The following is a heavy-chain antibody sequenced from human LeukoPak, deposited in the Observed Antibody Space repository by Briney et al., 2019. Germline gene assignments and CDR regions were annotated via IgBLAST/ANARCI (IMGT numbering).Heavy chain of an antibody. D-gene: IGHD4-17*01. CDR2: IGDRGART. CDR1: GVTFSSYA. Sequence: PGGSLRLSCAPSGVTFSSYAMTWVRQAPGKGLEWVSSIGDRGARTNYADSVQGQFTISRDNSKNTLYLEMNSLRPEDTAVYYCARDRTVTTRWYFDLWGRGTLVTVSS. V-gene: IGHV3-23*01. J-gene: IGHJ2*01. CDR3: ARDRTVTTRWYFDL.